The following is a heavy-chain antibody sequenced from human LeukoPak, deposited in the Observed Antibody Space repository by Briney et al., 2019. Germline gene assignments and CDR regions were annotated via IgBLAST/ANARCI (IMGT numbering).Heavy chain of an antibody. V-gene: IGHV3-49*03. Sequence: GGSLRLSCTASGFTFGDYAMSWFRQAPGKGLEWVGFIRSKAYGGTTEYAAPVKGRFTISRDDSKSIAYLQMNSLKTEDTAVYYCTTPRGIYDSSGYYYGPYDAFDIWGQGTMVTVSS. CDR3: TTPRGIYDSSGYYYGPYDAFDI. CDR1: GFTFGDYA. CDR2: IRSKAYGGTT. D-gene: IGHD3-22*01. J-gene: IGHJ3*02.